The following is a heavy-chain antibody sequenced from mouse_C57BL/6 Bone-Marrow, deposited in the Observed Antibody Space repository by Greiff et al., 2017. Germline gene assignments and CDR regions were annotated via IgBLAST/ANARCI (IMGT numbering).Heavy chain of an antibody. CDR2: ISSGSSTI. CDR1: GFTFSDYG. CDR3: SRNYGSRSAWFAY. J-gene: IGHJ3*01. D-gene: IGHD1-1*01. V-gene: IGHV5-17*01. Sequence: EVKLMESGGGLVKPGGSLKLSCAASGFTFSDYGMHWVRQAPEKGLEWVAYISSGSSTIYYADTVKGRFTISSDNAKNTLFLQMTSRRSEDKAMYYWSRNYGSRSAWFAYWGQGTLVTVSA.